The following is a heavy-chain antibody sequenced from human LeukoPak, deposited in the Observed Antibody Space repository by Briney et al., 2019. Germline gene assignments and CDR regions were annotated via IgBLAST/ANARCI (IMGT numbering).Heavy chain of an antibody. V-gene: IGHV4-38-2*02. CDR3: ARALSRITMIVVVITTTAFDY. CDR2: VYYSGST. Sequence: SSETLSLTCTVSGYSISSGYYWGWIRQSPGKGLEWIGSVYYSGSTYYNPSLKSRVTISVDTSKTQFSLKLSSVTAADTAVYYCARALSRITMIVVVITTTAFDYWGQGTLVTVSS. J-gene: IGHJ4*02. D-gene: IGHD3-22*01. CDR1: GYSISSGYY.